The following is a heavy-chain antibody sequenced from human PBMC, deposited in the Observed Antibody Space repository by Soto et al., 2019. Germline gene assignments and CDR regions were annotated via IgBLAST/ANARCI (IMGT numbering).Heavy chain of an antibody. J-gene: IGHJ4*02. CDR1: GGSFSGYY. Sequence: QVQLQQWGAGLLKPSETLSLTCAVYGGSFSGYYWSWIRQPPGKGLEWIGEINHSGSTNYNPSLKSRVTISVDTSKNHFSLKLSSVTAADTAVYYCARGVRLLRILDYWGQVTLVTVSS. V-gene: IGHV4-34*01. CDR2: INHSGST. CDR3: ARGVRLLRILDY. D-gene: IGHD3-22*01.